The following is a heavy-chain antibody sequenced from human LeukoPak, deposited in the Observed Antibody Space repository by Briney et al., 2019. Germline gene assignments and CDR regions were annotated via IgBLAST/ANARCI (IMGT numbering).Heavy chain of an antibody. CDR3: AKVSIFGVVIGY. Sequence: GRSLRLSCAASGFTFSSNAMHWVRQAPGKGLEWVAVISYDGSNKYYADSVKGRFTISRDNSKNTLYLQMNSLRAEDTAVYYCAKVSIFGVVIGYWGQGTLVSVSS. V-gene: IGHV3-30-3*01. CDR2: ISYDGSNK. CDR1: GFTFSSNA. D-gene: IGHD3-3*01. J-gene: IGHJ4*02.